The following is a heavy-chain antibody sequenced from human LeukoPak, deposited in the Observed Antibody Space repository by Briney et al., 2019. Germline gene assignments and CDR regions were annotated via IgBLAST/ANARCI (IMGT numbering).Heavy chain of an antibody. J-gene: IGHJ6*04. V-gene: IGHV1-2*02. D-gene: IGHD3-3*01. CDR3: ARYYDFWSGYYPGYYYYGMDV. CDR1: GYTFTVYY. Sequence: ASVKVSCKASGYTFTVYYMHWVRQAPGQGRGWMGWINPNSGGTNYAQKFQGSVNMPMHTSTSTAYMQLRSLRSADTAVYYCARYYDFWSGYYPGYYYYGMDVWGKGTTVTVSS. CDR2: INPNSGGT.